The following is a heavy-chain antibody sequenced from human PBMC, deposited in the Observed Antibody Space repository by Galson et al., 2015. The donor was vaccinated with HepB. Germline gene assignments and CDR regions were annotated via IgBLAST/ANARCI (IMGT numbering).Heavy chain of an antibody. Sequence: TLSLTCTVSGGSISSGSYYWSWIRQPAGKGLEWIGRIYTSGSTNYNPSLKSRVTMSVDTSKNQFSLKLSSVTAADTAVYYCARDSAYYDFWSGYYTPNDAFDIWGQGTMVTVSS. J-gene: IGHJ3*02. CDR3: ARDSAYYDFWSGYYTPNDAFDI. CDR2: IYTSGST. D-gene: IGHD3-3*01. CDR1: GGSISSGSYY. V-gene: IGHV4-61*02.